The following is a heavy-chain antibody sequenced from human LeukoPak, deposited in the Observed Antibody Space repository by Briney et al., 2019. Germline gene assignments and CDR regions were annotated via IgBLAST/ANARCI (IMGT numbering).Heavy chain of an antibody. J-gene: IGHJ4*02. CDR2: IKPDGSEK. D-gene: IGHD3-10*01. CDR1: GFTCTNYW. Sequence: GGSLRLSCAASGFTCTNYWMSWVRQAPGKGLEWVANIKPDGSEKYYVDSVKGRLTISRDNVKNSLYLQMNSLRAEDTAVYYCARDYYYGSGSYLKWGQGTLVTVSS. V-gene: IGHV3-7*01. CDR3: ARDYYYGSGSYLK.